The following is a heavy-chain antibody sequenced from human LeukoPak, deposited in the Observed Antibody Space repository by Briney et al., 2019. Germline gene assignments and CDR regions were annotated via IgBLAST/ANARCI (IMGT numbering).Heavy chain of an antibody. CDR2: INAGNGNT. CDR3: ARSGGSLTAVAGRKLDY. J-gene: IGHJ4*02. CDR1: GYTFTSYA. V-gene: IGHV1-3*03. D-gene: IGHD6-19*01. Sequence: GASVKVSCKASGYTFTSYAMHWVRQAPGQRLEWMGWINAGNGNTKYSQEFQGRVTITRDTSASTAYMELSSLRSEDMAVYYCARSGGSLTAVAGRKLDYWGQGTLVTVSS.